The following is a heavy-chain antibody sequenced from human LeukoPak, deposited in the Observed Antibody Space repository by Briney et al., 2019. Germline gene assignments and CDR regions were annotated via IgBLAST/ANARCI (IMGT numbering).Heavy chain of an antibody. CDR3: ARASAPPSYYYYYGMDV. Sequence: TGGSLRLSCAASGFTFSSYSMNWVRQAPGKGLEWVSYISGSSKTIYYADSVKGRFTISRDNAKNSLYLQMNSLRVEDSAVYYCARASAPPSYYYYYGMDVWGQGTTVTVSS. CDR1: GFTFSSYS. J-gene: IGHJ6*02. CDR2: ISGSSKTI. V-gene: IGHV3-48*01.